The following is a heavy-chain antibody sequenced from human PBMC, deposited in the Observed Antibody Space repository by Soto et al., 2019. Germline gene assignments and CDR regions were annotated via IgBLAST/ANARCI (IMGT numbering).Heavy chain of an antibody. V-gene: IGHV3-48*03. CDR2: IGTGGDRI. CDR3: AGERELMYAPYDAFNI. J-gene: IGHJ3*02. CDR1: GFALDTYD. D-gene: IGHD2-8*01. Sequence: EEPLVESGGGLVQPGGSLRLSCISSGFALDTYDMSWVRQAPGKALEWISHIGTGGDRIYYADSVKGRFTISRDNARNSLYLQMSGLRDDDTALYYCAGERELMYAPYDAFNIWGQGTLVTVSS.